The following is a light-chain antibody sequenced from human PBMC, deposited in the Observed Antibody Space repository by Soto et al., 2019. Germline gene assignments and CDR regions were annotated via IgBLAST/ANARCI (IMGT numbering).Light chain of an antibody. J-gene: IGLJ1*01. CDR3: SSYTSSSTL. V-gene: IGLV2-14*01. Sequence: QSALTQPASVSGSPGQSITISCTGTSSDVDGYNSVSWYQQRPGKAPKLMIYDVSNRPSGVSNRFSGSKSGNTASLTISGLQADDEADYYCSSYTSSSTLFGTGTKLPVL. CDR2: DVS. CDR1: SSDVDGYNS.